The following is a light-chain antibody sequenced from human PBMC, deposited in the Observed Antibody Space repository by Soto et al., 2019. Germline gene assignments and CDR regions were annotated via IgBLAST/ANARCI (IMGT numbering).Light chain of an antibody. CDR2: GAS. Sequence: IVFTQSPCTLSLSPGERATLSCRASQSVSSNFLAWYQQKPGQAPRLLIYGASYRAAGIPARFSASGSGTDFTLTISRLEPEDFAVFFCQQYGTSEIIFGQGTRLEIK. J-gene: IGKJ5*01. CDR1: QSVSSNF. CDR3: QQYGTSEII. V-gene: IGKV3-20*01.